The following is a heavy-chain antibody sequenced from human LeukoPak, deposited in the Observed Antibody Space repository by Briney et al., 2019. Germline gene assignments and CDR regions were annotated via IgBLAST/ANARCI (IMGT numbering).Heavy chain of an antibody. Sequence: PSETLSLTCTVSGGSISSYFWSWIRQPPGKGLEWIGYIYYSGSTNYNYNPSLKSRVTISVDTSKNQFSLRLSSVTAADTAVYYCARGRYHFDYWGQGTLVTVSS. CDR1: GGSISSYF. D-gene: IGHD3-9*01. V-gene: IGHV4-59*01. J-gene: IGHJ4*02. CDR3: ARGRYHFDY. CDR2: IYYSGST.